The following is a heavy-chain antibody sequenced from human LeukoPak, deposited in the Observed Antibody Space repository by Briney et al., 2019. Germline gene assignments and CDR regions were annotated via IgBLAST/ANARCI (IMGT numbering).Heavy chain of an antibody. D-gene: IGHD2-2*01. Sequence: PGRSLRLSCAASGFTFNIYTMNWVRQAPGKGLEWVAYISSSSSTKYYADSVKGRFTISRDNAKNSLYLQMNSLRDEDTAVYYCARDPTSTYQFDSWGQGTLVTVSS. J-gene: IGHJ4*02. CDR1: GFTFNIYT. CDR3: ARDPTSTYQFDS. CDR2: ISSSSSTK. V-gene: IGHV3-48*02.